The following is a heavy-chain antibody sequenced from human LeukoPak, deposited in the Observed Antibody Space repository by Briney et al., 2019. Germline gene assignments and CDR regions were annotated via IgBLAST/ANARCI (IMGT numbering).Heavy chain of an antibody. CDR2: IFSGGST. J-gene: IGHJ4*02. V-gene: IGHV3-53*05. D-gene: IGHD6-13*01. CDR3: ASAAIAAADLYSEY. CDR1: GFTVSSNY. Sequence: GGSLRLSCAASGFTVSSNYMNWVRQAPGKGLEWVSVIFSGGSTDYADSLKGRFAISRDNSKNTLFLQMNSLRADDTAVYYCASAAIAAADLYSEYWGQGTLVTVSS.